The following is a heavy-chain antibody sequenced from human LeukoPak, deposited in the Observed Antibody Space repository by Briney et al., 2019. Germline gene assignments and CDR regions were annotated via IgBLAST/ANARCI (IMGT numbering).Heavy chain of an antibody. J-gene: IGHJ4*02. CDR1: VFTFRDYY. D-gene: IGHD1-26*01. Sequence: QTVPYAAYVFTFRDYYKNWIRQAPGDPLEGVSCISNRENNIYYADSVTGRFTIPRDRPKNSLYLQMNSLRADDTAVYFCPRGDSLIVDLFVYWGQGTLVTVSS. CDR2: ISNRENNI. V-gene: IGHV3-11*01. CDR3: PRGDSLIVDLFVY.